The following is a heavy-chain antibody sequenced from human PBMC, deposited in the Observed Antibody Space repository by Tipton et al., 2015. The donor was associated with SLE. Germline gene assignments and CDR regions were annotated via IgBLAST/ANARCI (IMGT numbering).Heavy chain of an antibody. D-gene: IGHD3-10*01. CDR2: IKASVGST. Sequence: QSGPEVKKPGASVKVSCKASGYTLSSFHIHWMRQAPGQGLEWMGMIKASVGSTTYAQRFQGRVTMTSDTSTSTVYMQLSSLRSDDTAVYYCATRRAGSREGYFDYWGQGTLVTVSS. CDR3: ATRRAGSREGYFDY. V-gene: IGHV1-46*01. J-gene: IGHJ4*02. CDR1: GYTLSSFH.